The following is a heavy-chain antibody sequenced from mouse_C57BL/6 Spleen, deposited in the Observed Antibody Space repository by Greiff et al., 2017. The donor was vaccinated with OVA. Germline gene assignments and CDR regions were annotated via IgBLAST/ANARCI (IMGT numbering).Heavy chain of an antibody. CDR1: GYTFTSYW. J-gene: IGHJ1*03. V-gene: IGHV1-59*01. Sequence: VQLQQPGAELVRPGTSVKLSCKASGYTFTSYWMHWVKQRPGQGLEWIGVIDPSDSYTNYNQKFKGKATLTVDTSSSTAYMQLSSLTSEDSAVYYCARSGYSNYWYFDVWGTGTTVTVSS. CDR3: ARSGYSNYWYFDV. D-gene: IGHD2-5*01. CDR2: IDPSDSYT.